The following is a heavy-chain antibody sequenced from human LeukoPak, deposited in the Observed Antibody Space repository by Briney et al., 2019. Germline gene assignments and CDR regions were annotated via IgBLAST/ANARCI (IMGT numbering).Heavy chain of an antibody. Sequence: PGGSLRLSCAASGFTFSGYSMNWVRQAPGKGLEWVSSISSSSSYIYYADSVKGRFPISRDNAKNSLYLQMNSLRAEDSAVYYCARDLNDYYSYYYDYWGQGTLVTVSS. D-gene: IGHD3-22*01. V-gene: IGHV3-21*01. CDR1: GFTFSGYS. CDR3: ARDLNDYYSYYYDY. CDR2: ISSSSSYI. J-gene: IGHJ4*02.